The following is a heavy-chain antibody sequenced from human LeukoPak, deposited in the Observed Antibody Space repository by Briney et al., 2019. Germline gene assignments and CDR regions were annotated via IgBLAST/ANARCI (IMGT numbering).Heavy chain of an antibody. CDR1: GFTFSSYA. J-gene: IGHJ4*02. Sequence: AGRSLRLSCAASGFTFSSYAMHWVRQAPGKGLEWVAVISYDGSNKYYADSVKGRFSISRDNSKNTLYLQMNSLRAEDTAVYYCARGSYDEDYFDYWGQGTLVTVSS. CDR3: ARGSYDEDYFDY. CDR2: ISYDGSNK. D-gene: IGHD3-22*01. V-gene: IGHV3-30*01.